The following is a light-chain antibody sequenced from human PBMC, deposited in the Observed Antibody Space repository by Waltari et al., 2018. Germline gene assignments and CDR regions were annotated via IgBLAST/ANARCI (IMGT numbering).Light chain of an antibody. CDR1: SSNIGSNT. V-gene: IGLV1-44*01. CDR3: AAWDDSLNGV. CDR2: SNN. Sequence: QSVLTQPPSASGTPGQRVTISCSGSSSNIGSNTVNWYQPLPGTAPKLLIYSNNLRPAGVPDRFSGSKSGTAASLAISGLQSEDEADYYCAAWDDSLNGVFGGGTKLTVL. J-gene: IGLJ2*01.